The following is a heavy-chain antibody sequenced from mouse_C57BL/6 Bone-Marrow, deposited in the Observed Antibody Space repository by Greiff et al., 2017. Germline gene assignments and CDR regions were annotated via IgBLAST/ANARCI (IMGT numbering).Heavy chain of an antibody. D-gene: IGHD1-1*01. J-gene: IGHJ1*03. CDR1: GFTFSGYT. CDR3: SRQVTTVLATKYFDV. Sequence: EVKVVESGGGLVKPGGSLKLSCAAPGFTFSGYTMSWVRQTPKKRLRWVAAFSGVGVNPYYPDSVKGGFTISRDNDKNILYLQRSSLRSEDTTLYYCSRQVTTVLATKYFDVWGTGTTVTVSS. V-gene: IGHV5-9*01. CDR2: FSGVGVNP.